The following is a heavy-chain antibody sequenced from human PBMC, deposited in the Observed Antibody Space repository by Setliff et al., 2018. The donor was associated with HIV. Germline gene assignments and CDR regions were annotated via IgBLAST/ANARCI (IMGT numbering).Heavy chain of an antibody. CDR1: GFMFSDHY. CDR3: ARSFRRMEV. D-gene: IGHD3-16*01. Sequence: GGSLRLSCAASGFMFSDHYMDWVRQAPGKGLEWVGRSRNKASRYTIEYAASVSGRVTMTRDTSTSTVYMEVSSLRSDDTAVYYCARSFRRMEVWGQGTPVTVSS. J-gene: IGHJ6*02. CDR2: SRNKASRYTI. V-gene: IGHV3-72*01.